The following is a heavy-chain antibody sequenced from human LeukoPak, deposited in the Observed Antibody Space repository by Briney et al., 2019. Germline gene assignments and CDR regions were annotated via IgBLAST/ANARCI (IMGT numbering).Heavy chain of an antibody. CDR2: ISYGGSSK. D-gene: IGHD3-10*01. J-gene: IGHJ3*02. V-gene: IGHV3-30-3*01. Sequence: PGGSLRLSCAASGFTFSSYAMRWVRQAPGKGLEWVAAISYGGSSKYYADSVKGRFTISRDNSKNTLYLQMNSLRAEDTAVYYCAKAQGTMVRFDAFDIWGQGTMVTVSS. CDR1: GFTFSSYA. CDR3: AKAQGTMVRFDAFDI.